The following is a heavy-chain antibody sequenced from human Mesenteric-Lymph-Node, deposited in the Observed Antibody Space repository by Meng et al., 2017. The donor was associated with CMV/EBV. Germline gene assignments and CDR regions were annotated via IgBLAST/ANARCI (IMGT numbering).Heavy chain of an antibody. Sequence: GGSLRLSCAASGLSVSYNYMIWVRQAPDKGLEWVALISLDGTNKYFADSVKGRFTISRDNSENMLYLQMNSLRAEDTALYYCVRDYDTSGYYSYFDYWGQGTLVTVSS. CDR3: VRDYDTSGYYSYFDY. V-gene: IGHV3-30-3*01. D-gene: IGHD3-22*01. CDR2: ISLDGTNK. CDR1: GLSVSYNY. J-gene: IGHJ4*02.